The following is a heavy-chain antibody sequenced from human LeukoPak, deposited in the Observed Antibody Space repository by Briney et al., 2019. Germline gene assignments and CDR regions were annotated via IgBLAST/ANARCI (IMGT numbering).Heavy chain of an antibody. Sequence: SETLSLTCTVSGGSISSYYWSWIRQPPGKGLEWIGYINYSGSTNYNPSLKSRVTMSVDTSKNQFSLKLSSVTAADTAMYYCAREGRQXYVYFDHWGQGSLVTVSS. CDR3: AREGRQXYVYFDH. CDR1: GGSISSYY. J-gene: IGHJ4*02. V-gene: IGHV4-59*01. D-gene: IGHD2/OR15-2a*01. CDR2: INYSGST.